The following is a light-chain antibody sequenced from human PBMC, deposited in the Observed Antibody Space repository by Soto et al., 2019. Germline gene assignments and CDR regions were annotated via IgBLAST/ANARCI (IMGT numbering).Light chain of an antibody. J-gene: IGLJ3*02. CDR3: SSYAGSNNWV. V-gene: IGLV2-8*02. CDR2: EVT. CDR1: SSDVGGYNY. Sequence: QSALTQPPSASRSPGQSVTFSCTGTSSDVGGYNYVSWYQQHPGRAPKLIIYEVTKRPSGVPDRFSGSKSGNTASLTVSGLQAEDEADYYCSSYAGSNNWVFGGGTKVTVL.